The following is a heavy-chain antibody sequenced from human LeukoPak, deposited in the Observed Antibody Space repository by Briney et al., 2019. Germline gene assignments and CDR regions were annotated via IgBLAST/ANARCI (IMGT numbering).Heavy chain of an antibody. CDR3: ARGGYSSSWPPTRWFDP. Sequence: VASVMVSCKASGYTFTSYGISWVRQAPGQGLEWMGWISAYNGNTNYAQKLQGRVTMTTDTSTSTAYMELRSLRSDDTAVYYCARGGYSSSWPPTRWFDPWGQGTLVTVSS. D-gene: IGHD6-13*01. CDR2: ISAYNGNT. CDR1: GYTFTSYG. V-gene: IGHV1-18*01. J-gene: IGHJ5*02.